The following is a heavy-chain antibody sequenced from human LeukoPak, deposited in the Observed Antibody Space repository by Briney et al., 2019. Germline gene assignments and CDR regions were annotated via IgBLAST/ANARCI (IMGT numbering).Heavy chain of an antibody. CDR2: ISSSSSTI. Sequence: GGSLRLSCSASGFTFSSYSMNWVRQAPGKGLEWVSYISSSSSTIYYADSVKGRFTISRDNAKDSLYLQMNSLRAEDTAVYYCAKDRDSSSWFFDYWGQGTLVTVSS. CDR3: AKDRDSSSWFFDY. CDR1: GFTFSSYS. D-gene: IGHD6-13*01. J-gene: IGHJ4*02. V-gene: IGHV3-48*01.